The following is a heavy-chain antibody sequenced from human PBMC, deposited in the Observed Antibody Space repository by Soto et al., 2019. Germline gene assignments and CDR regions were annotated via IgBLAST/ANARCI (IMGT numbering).Heavy chain of an antibody. V-gene: IGHV1-58*02. CDR2: IVVGSDNT. J-gene: IGHJ6*02. CDR1: GFTFTSSA. CDR3: AASPSFWQNYYYGAMVV. Sequence: ASVNVSCKTSGFTFTSSAIQWVRQARGQRLEWIGWIVVGSDNTNYAQKFQERVTITRDLSTNTIYMDLSGLRSEDTAVYYYAASPSFWQNYYYGAMVVWG.